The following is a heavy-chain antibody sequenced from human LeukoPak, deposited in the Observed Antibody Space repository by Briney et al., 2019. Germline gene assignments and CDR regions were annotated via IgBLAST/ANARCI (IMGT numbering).Heavy chain of an antibody. CDR2: ISYDGSNK. CDR1: GFTFSSYA. CDR3: AREILVVVVAANHYGMDV. Sequence: GKSLRLSCAASGFTFSSYAMHWVRQAPGKGLEWVAVISYDGSNKYYADSVKGRFTISRGNSKNTLYLQMNSLRAEDTAVYYCAREILVVVVAANHYGMDVWGQGTTVTVSS. J-gene: IGHJ6*02. D-gene: IGHD2-15*01. V-gene: IGHV3-30-3*01.